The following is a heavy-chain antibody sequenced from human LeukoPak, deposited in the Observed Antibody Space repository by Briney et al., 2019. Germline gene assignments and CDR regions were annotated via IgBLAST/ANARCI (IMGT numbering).Heavy chain of an antibody. V-gene: IGHV1-58*01. CDR1: GFTFSRSA. Sequence: GASVKVSCKASGFTFSRSAVQWVRQARGQRLEWIGWIVVGSGDTNYAQKLQERVTITRDMSTKTAYMELSSLRSEDAAVYYCAAVSFWSGQNPGDDWFDPWGQGTQVAVSS. CDR3: AAVSFWSGQNPGDDWFDP. D-gene: IGHD3-3*01. CDR2: IVVGSGDT. J-gene: IGHJ5*02.